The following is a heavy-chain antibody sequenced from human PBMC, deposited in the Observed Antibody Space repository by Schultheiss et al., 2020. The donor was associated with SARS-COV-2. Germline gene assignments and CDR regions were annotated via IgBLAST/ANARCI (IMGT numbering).Heavy chain of an antibody. D-gene: IGHD3-10*01. V-gene: IGHV3-7*04. CDR1: GFTFSSYW. CDR3: ARAYSGELSRPMDV. J-gene: IGHJ6*02. CDR2: IKQDGSEK. Sequence: GGSLRLSCAASGFTFSSYWMSWVRQAPGKGLEWVANIKQDGSEKQYVDSVKGRLTISRDNAKNSLYLRMSSLRDEDTAVYYCARAYSGELSRPMDVWGQGTTVTVSS.